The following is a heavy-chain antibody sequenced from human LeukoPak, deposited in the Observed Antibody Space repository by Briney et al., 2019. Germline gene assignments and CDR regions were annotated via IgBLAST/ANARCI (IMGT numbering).Heavy chain of an antibody. D-gene: IGHD4-23*01. CDR1: GFTFSNYA. J-gene: IGHJ5*02. CDR2: ISGSGGST. CDR3: AKDRGPGGKVYWFDP. V-gene: IGHV3-23*01. Sequence: GGSLRLSCAASGFTFSNYAMNWVHQAPGKGLEWVSDISGSGGSTYYADSVKGRFTISRDNSKNTLYLQMSSLRVEDTAVYYCAKDRGPGGKVYWFDPWGQGTLVTVSS.